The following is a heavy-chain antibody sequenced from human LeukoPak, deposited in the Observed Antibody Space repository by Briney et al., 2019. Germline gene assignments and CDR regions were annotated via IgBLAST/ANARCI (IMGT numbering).Heavy chain of an antibody. CDR2: MSGDCGIT. CDR1: GFTFSSHA. D-gene: IGHD3-10*01. CDR3: AKCAWFGDVPGGDY. Sequence: PGGSLKLSCAASGFTFSSHAMNWVRQAPGKGLEWVSAMSGDCGITDYAASVKGRFTIPRDNSKNTLYLQMNSLRAEDTALYSCAKCAWFGDVPGGDYWGQGILVTVSS. J-gene: IGHJ4*02. V-gene: IGHV3-23*01.